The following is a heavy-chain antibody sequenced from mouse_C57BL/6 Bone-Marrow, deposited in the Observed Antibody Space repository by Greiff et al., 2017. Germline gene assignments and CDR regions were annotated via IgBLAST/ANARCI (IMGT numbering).Heavy chain of an antibody. J-gene: IGHJ2*01. CDR1: GFNIKDDY. CDR2: IDPENGDT. Sequence: EVHLVESGAELVRPGASVKLSCTASGFNIKDDYMHWVKQRPEQGLEWIGWIDPENGDTEYASKFQGKATITADTSSNTAYLQRSSLTSEDTAVYYCTTGGDYWGQGTTLTVSS. V-gene: IGHV14-4*01. CDR3: TTGGDY.